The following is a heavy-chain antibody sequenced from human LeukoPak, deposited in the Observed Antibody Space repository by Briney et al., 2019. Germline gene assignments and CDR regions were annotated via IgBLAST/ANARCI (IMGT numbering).Heavy chain of an antibody. CDR2: INWNGGST. J-gene: IGHJ6*03. CDR3: ARGKTVTMVRGKFPHYYYYMDV. Sequence: GESLRLSCAASGFTFDDYAMHWVRQAPGKGLEWVSGINWNGGSTGYADSVKGRFTISRDNAKNSLYLQMNGLRAEDTALYYCARGKTVTMVRGKFPHYYYYMDVWGKGTTVTVSS. D-gene: IGHD3-10*01. CDR1: GFTFDDYA. V-gene: IGHV3-20*04.